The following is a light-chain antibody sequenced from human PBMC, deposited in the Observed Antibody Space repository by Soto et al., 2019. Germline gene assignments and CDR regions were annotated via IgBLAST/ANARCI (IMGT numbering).Light chain of an antibody. Sequence: QSALTQPASVSGSPGQSITISCTGTSSDVGGYSYVSWYQQHPGKAPKLMISEVSNRPSGVSNRFSGSKSGNTASLTISGLQAEDEADYYCSSYTRSSTLVVFGGGTKVTVL. V-gene: IGLV2-14*01. J-gene: IGLJ2*01. CDR1: SSDVGGYSY. CDR2: EVS. CDR3: SSYTRSSTLVV.